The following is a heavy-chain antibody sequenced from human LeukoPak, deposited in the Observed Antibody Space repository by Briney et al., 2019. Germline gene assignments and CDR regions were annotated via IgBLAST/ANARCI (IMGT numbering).Heavy chain of an antibody. D-gene: IGHD6-13*01. J-gene: IGHJ4*02. Sequence: PGGSLRLSCAASGFTFSSYEMNWVRQATGKGLEWVSYISSSGSTIYYADSVKGRFTISRDNAKNSLYLQMNSLRAEDTAVYYCASSIAAAGAFDSWGQGILVTVSS. CDR3: ASSIAAAGAFDS. CDR1: GFTFSSYE. V-gene: IGHV3-48*03. CDR2: ISSSGSTI.